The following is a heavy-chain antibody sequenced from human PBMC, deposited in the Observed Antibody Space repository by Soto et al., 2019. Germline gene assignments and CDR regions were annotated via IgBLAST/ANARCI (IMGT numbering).Heavy chain of an antibody. V-gene: IGHV1-69*02. D-gene: IGHD3-10*01. CDR3: ATGRVGHGYYLLQGFDP. Sequence: QVQLVQSGAEVKKPGSSVKVSCKASGGTFSSYTISWVRQAPGQGLEWMGRIIPILGIANYAQKFQGRVTITADKAXSXXYMELSSLRSEDTAVYYCATGRVGHGYYLLQGFDPWGQGTLVTVSS. J-gene: IGHJ5*02. CDR2: IIPILGIA. CDR1: GGTFSSYT.